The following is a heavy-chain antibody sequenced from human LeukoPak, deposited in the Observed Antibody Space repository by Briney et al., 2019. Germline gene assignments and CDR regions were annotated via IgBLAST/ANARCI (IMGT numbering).Heavy chain of an antibody. CDR3: ARDNWVDC. J-gene: IGHJ5*01. CDR1: GFTFDDYA. Sequence: GGSLRLSCAASGFTFDDYAMHWVRQAPGKGLEWVSGINWNSGSIGYADSVKGRFTISRDNAKNSLYLQVNSLKVEDTAIYYCARDNWVDCWGQGTLVTVSS. CDR2: INWNSGSI. V-gene: IGHV3-9*01.